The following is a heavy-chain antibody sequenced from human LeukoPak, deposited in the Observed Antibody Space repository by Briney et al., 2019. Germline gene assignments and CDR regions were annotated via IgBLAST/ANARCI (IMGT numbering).Heavy chain of an antibody. CDR2: ISSSNSSI. CDR1: GFTFSSYS. D-gene: IGHD2-21*02. V-gene: IGHV3-21*01. J-gene: IGHJ4*02. CDR3: ARRVTPNSFDY. Sequence: PGGSLRLSCAASGFTFSSYSMNWVRQAPGKGLEWVSSISSSNSSIHYADSVKGRFTISRDNAKNSLYLQMNSLRAEDTAVYYCARRVTPNSFDYRGQGTLVTVSS.